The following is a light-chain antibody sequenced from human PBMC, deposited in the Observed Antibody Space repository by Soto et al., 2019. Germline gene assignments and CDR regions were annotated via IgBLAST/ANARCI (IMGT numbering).Light chain of an antibody. V-gene: IGLV2-14*01. Sequence: QSALTQRASVSGYPGQSITISCTGASSDVGAYNYVAWCQQHPGKGPKLLIYDVSNRPSGFSSRFSGSKSGNTASLTISGLRAEDDADYFCSSYTTSSTYVFGTGTKVTVL. J-gene: IGLJ1*01. CDR3: SSYTTSSTYV. CDR1: SSDVGAYNY. CDR2: DVS.